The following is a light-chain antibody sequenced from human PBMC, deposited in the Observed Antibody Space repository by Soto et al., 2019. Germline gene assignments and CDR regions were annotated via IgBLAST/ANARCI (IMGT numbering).Light chain of an antibody. J-gene: IGLJ1*01. CDR2: EVS. CDR3: CSYAGSSTFAYV. CDR1: SSDVGSYNL. Sequence: QSVLTQPASVSGSPGQSITISCTGTSSDVGSYNLVSWYQQHPGKAPKPMIYEVSKRPSGVSNRFSGSKSGNTASLTISGLQAEDEADYYCCSYAGSSTFAYVFGTATRSPS. V-gene: IGLV2-23*02.